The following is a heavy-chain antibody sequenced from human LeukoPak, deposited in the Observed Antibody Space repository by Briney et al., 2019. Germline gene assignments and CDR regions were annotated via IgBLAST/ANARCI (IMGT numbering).Heavy chain of an antibody. CDR3: ARQTRDSSGYYYGARAFDI. CDR2: IYPGDSDT. CDR1: GYSFTSYW. D-gene: IGHD3-22*01. J-gene: IGHJ3*02. V-gene: IGHV5-51*01. Sequence: GESLKISCKGSGYSFTSYWIGWVRQMPGKGLEWMGIIYPGDSDTRYSPSFQGQVTISADKSISTAYLQWSSLKASDTAMYYCARQTRDSSGYYYGARAFDIWGQGTMVTVSS.